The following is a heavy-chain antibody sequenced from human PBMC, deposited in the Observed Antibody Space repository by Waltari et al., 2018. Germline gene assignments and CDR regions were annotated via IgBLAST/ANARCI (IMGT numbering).Heavy chain of an antibody. V-gene: IGHV1-69*08. Sequence: QVQLVQSGAEVKKPGSPVKVPCQASGRTFSSDVISWVRQVPGQGLEWMGRIKPVYGTTDYAQKFQGRVTLTADKSTNTAYMELSSLKSEDTGIYYCAKEGVYQWRVVVISMLDHWGQGTLVTVSS. CDR2: IKPVYGTT. J-gene: IGHJ4*02. D-gene: IGHD3-22*01. CDR1: GRTFSSDV. CDR3: AKEGVYQWRVVVISMLDH.